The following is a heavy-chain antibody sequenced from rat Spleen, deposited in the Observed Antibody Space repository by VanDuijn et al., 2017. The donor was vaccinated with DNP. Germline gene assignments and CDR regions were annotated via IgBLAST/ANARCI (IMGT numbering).Heavy chain of an antibody. J-gene: IGHJ3*01. D-gene: IGHD1-2*01. Sequence: EVQLVESGGGLVQPGRSLKLSCAASGFTFSDFNMAWVRQAPKKGLEWVATISYDGSSTYYRDSVKGRFTISRDNAKSTLYLQMDSLRSEDTATYYCAGSYYYSSYINWFAYWGQGTLVTVSS. V-gene: IGHV5-7*01. CDR1: GFTFSDFN. CDR3: AGSYYYSSYINWFAY. CDR2: ISYDGSST.